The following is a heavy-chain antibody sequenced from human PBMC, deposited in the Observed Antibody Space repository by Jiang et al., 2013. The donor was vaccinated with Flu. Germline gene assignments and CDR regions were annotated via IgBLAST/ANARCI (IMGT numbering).Heavy chain of an antibody. Sequence: SGAEVKKPGSSVKVSCKASGGTFSSYAISWVRQAPGQGLEWMGGIIPIFGTANYAQKFQGRVTITADESTSTAYMELSSLRSEDTAVYYCASSVKGGIAVYYFDYWGQGTLVTVSS. CDR1: GGTFSSYA. CDR2: IIPIFGTA. J-gene: IGHJ4*02. CDR3: ASSVKGGIAVYYFDY. D-gene: IGHD6-19*01. V-gene: IGHV1-69*01.